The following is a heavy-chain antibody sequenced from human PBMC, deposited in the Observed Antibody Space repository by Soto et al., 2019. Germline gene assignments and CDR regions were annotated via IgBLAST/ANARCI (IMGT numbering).Heavy chain of an antibody. D-gene: IGHD4-4*01. V-gene: IGHV4-31*03. CDR3: AGDARSTLHNLGYRSEGTVDS. Sequence: SETLSLTCIVSGGSISSGDYYWSWIRQHPGKGLEWIGYIYYSGSAYYNPSLKSRVSMSVDTSKNQFSLKLRSVTAADTAIYLCAGDARSTLHNLGYRSEGTVDSSG. J-gene: IGHJ5*01. CDR2: IYYSGSA. CDR1: GGSISSGDYY.